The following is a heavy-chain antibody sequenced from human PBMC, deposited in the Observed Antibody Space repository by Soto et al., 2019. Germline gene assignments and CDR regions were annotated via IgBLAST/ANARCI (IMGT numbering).Heavy chain of an antibody. CDR2: IYATGTT. J-gene: IGHJ5*02. Sequence: SATLSLTCTVSGASISGFYWSWIRKSAGKGLEWIGRIYATGTTDYNPSLKSRVMMSVDTSKKQFSLKLRSVTAADTAVYYCVRDGTKTLRYWFAPSGKG. CDR1: GASISGFY. CDR3: VRDGTKTLRYWFAP. D-gene: IGHD1-1*01. V-gene: IGHV4-4*07.